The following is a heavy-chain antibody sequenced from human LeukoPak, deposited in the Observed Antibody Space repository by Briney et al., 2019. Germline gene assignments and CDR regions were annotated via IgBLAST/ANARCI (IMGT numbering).Heavy chain of an antibody. Sequence: GGSLRLSCAASGFTFSSYWMSWVRQAPGKGLEWVANIKQDGSEKYYVDSAKGRFTISRDNAKNSLYLQMNSLRAEDTAVYYCARRKVVVAASTDAFDIWGQGTMVTVSS. CDR1: GFTFSSYW. V-gene: IGHV3-7*01. CDR2: IKQDGSEK. J-gene: IGHJ3*02. D-gene: IGHD2-15*01. CDR3: ARRKVVVAASTDAFDI.